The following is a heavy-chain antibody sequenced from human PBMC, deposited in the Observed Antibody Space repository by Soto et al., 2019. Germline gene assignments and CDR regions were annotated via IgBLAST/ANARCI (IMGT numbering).Heavy chain of an antibody. Sequence: SETLSLTCTVSGGSISSSSYYWGWIRQPPGNGLEWIGSIYYSGSTYYNPSLKSRVTISVDTSKNQFSLKLSSVTAADTAVYYCARPGNYGSGSYMYYLDYWGQGTLVTVSS. CDR2: IYYSGST. V-gene: IGHV4-39*01. D-gene: IGHD3-10*01. CDR3: ARPGNYGSGSYMYYLDY. CDR1: GGSISSSSYY. J-gene: IGHJ4*02.